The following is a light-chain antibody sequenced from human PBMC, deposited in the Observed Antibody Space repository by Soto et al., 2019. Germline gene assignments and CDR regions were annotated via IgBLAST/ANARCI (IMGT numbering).Light chain of an antibody. CDR3: QQYDNLPIT. J-gene: IGKJ5*01. Sequence: DIQMTQSPSSLSASVGDRVTITFQASQDISNYLNWYQQKPGKAPKLLIYDASNLETGVPSRFSGSGSGTDFTFTISSLQPEDIATYYCQQYDNLPITFGQGTRLEI. V-gene: IGKV1-33*01. CDR2: DAS. CDR1: QDISNY.